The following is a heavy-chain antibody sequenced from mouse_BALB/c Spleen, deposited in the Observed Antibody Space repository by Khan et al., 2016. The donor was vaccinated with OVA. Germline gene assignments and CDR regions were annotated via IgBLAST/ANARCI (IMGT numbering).Heavy chain of an antibody. J-gene: IGHJ2*01. Sequence: EVQLQESGPELVKPGASVKISCKASGYSFTGYFMNWVMQSPGKSLEWIGRINPHIGETFYNPKFKGKATLTVDESSSTAHMELRSLASEDSAVYYCARIYGSVFDYWGQGTTLTVSS. D-gene: IGHD1-1*01. CDR1: GYSFTGYF. CDR3: ARIYGSVFDY. CDR2: INPHIGET. V-gene: IGHV1-20*02.